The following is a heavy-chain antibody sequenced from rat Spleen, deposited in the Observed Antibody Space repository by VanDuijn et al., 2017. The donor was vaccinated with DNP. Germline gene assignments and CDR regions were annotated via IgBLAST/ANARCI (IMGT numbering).Heavy chain of an antibody. CDR3: ATEGTRVSYAMDA. D-gene: IGHD1-4*01. V-gene: IGHV5S10*01. J-gene: IGHJ4*01. CDR1: GFTFSDYN. CDR2: IIYDGSRT. Sequence: EVQLVESGGGLVQPGRSLKLSCAASGFTFSDYNMAWVRQAPKKGLEWVATIIYDGSRTYYRDSVKGRFTISRDNAKSTLYLQMDSLRSEDTATYYCATEGTRVSYAMDAWGQGTSVTVSS.